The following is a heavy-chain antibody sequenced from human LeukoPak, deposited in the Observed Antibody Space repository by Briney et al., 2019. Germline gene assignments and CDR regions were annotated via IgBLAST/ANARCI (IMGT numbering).Heavy chain of an antibody. V-gene: IGHV3-30*02. CDR1: GFTFNTFG. CDR3: AKDWERWLQLGYYYMDV. D-gene: IGHD5-24*01. J-gene: IGHJ6*03. CDR2: IRYDGSNK. Sequence: GGSLRLSCAASGFTFNTFGIHWVRQAPGKGLEWVAFIRYDGSNKYYADSVKGRFTISRDNSKNTLYLQMNSLRAEDTAVYYCAKDWERWLQLGYYYMDVWGKGTTVTVSS.